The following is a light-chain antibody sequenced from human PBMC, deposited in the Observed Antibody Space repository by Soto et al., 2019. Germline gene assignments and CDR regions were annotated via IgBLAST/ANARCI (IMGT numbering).Light chain of an antibody. Sequence: QSVLSQPPSASGTPGQRVTISCSGSSSNIGSNTVNWYQQLPGTAPKLLIYSNNQRPSGVPDRFSGSKSGTSASLAISGLQSEDEADYYCSSYRSSTTFVFGTGTKVTVL. CDR1: SSNIGSNT. V-gene: IGLV1-44*01. J-gene: IGLJ1*01. CDR3: SSYRSSTTFV. CDR2: SNN.